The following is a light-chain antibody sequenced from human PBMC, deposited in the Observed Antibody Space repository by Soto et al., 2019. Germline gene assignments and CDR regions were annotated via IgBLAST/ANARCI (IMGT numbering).Light chain of an antibody. V-gene: IGLV2-14*01. Sequence: QSVLTQPASVSGSPGQSITISCTGISSDGDDYKDVSWYQQHPGKAPKLMIYEVTYWPSGVSNRFSGSKSGNTASLTISGLQAEDEADYYCSSYTSTTTVFGTGTKVTVL. CDR2: EVT. CDR1: SSDGDDYKD. J-gene: IGLJ1*01. CDR3: SSYTSTTTV.